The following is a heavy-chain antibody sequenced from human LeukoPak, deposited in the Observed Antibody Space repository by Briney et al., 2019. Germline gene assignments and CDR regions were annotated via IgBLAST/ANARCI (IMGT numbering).Heavy chain of an antibody. J-gene: IGHJ4*02. Sequence: SETLSLTCAVYGGSLSGSYCTWIRQSPEKGLEWIGEINHSGRTNYNPSLESRVTISVDTSNNQFSLKLRSVTAADTAVYYCARDPCSTINCPLRFWGQGTLVTVFS. CDR1: GGSLSGSY. CDR3: ARDPCSTINCPLRF. CDR2: INHSGRT. V-gene: IGHV4-34*01. D-gene: IGHD2/OR15-2a*01.